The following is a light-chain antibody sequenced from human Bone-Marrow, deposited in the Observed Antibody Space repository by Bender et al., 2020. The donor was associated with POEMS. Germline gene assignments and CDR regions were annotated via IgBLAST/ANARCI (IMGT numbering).Light chain of an antibody. CDR3: HSRDSSAEDLDWV. Sequence: QSALTQPRSVSGSPGQSVTISCSGTSSDVGSYNYVSWYQQHPGKAPKLMIYEGTKRPSGIPDRFSGSSSGNTASLTITWAQAEDEADYYCHSRDSSAEDLDWVFGGGTRLTVL. V-gene: IGLV2-11*01. CDR2: EGT. CDR1: SSDVGSYNY. J-gene: IGLJ3*02.